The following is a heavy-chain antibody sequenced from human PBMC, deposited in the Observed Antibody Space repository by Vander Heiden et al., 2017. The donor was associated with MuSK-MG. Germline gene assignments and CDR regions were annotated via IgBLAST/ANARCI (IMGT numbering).Heavy chain of an antibody. Sequence: EVQLVESGGGLIQPGGSLRLYCAASGFTVSSNYMSWVRQAPGKGLEWVSVIYSGGSTYYADSVKGRFTISRDNSKNTLYLQMNSLRAEDTAVYYCARSEVPDYGMDVWGQGTTVTVSS. CDR1: GFTVSSNY. CDR3: ARSEVPDYGMDV. V-gene: IGHV3-53*01. CDR2: IYSGGST. J-gene: IGHJ6*02.